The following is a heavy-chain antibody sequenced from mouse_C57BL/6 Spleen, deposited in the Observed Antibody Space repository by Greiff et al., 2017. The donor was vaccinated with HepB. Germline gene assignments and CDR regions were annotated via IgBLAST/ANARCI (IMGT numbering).Heavy chain of an antibody. J-gene: IGHJ4*01. CDR2: IDPSDSYT. Sequence: QVQLQQPGAELVRPGTSVKLSCKASGYTFTSYWMHWVKQRPGQGLEWIGVIDPSDSYTNYNQKFKGKATLTVDTSSSTAYMQLSSLTSEDAAVYHCASPSYYSNSTVDAMDDWGQGTSVTVSS. D-gene: IGHD2-5*01. V-gene: IGHV1-59*01. CDR3: ASPSYYSNSTVDAMDD. CDR1: GYTFTSYW.